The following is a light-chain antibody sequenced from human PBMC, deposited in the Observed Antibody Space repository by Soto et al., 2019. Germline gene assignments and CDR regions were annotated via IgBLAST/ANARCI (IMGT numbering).Light chain of an antibody. Sequence: QSALTQPASVSGSPGQSVTISCTGTSSDVGGYNYVSWYQQRPGKVPKVIIYEVTKRPSGVPDRFSGSKSGNTASLTVSGLQAEDEADYFCSSYANNNNMLVFGTGTKVTVL. CDR3: SSYANNNNMLV. V-gene: IGLV2-8*01. CDR1: SSDVGGYNY. J-gene: IGLJ1*01. CDR2: EVT.